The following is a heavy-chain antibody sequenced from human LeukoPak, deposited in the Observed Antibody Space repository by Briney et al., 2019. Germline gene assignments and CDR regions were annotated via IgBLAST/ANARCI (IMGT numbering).Heavy chain of an antibody. CDR2: INPNSGGT. V-gene: IGHV1-2*02. CDR1: GYTFTGYY. D-gene: IGHD1-26*01. J-gene: IGHJ4*02. CDR3: ARDYSGSYPFDY. Sequence: GASVKVSCKASGYTFTGYYMHWVRQAPGQGLEWMGWINPNSGGTNYAQKLQGRVTMTTDTSTSTAYMELRSLRSDDTAVYYCARDYSGSYPFDYWGQGTLVTVSS.